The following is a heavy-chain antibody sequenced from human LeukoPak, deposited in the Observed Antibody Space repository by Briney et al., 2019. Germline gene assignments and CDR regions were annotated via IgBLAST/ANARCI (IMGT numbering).Heavy chain of an antibody. D-gene: IGHD3-22*01. CDR3: AREGHSSGHCGAFDI. J-gene: IGHJ3*02. CDR2: ISSDGNSE. Sequence: GGSLRLSCAASGFMFSSSVMHWFRQAPGKRLEWMAGISSDGNSEHFVDSVKGRLTISRDNSNNTLYLQMNSLRLEDTAVYYCAREGHSSGHCGAFDIWGQGTMITVSS. V-gene: IGHV3-30*03. CDR1: GFMFSSSV.